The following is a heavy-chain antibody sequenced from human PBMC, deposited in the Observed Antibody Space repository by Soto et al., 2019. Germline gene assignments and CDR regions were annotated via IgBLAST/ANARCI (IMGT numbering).Heavy chain of an antibody. V-gene: IGHV4-4*07. D-gene: IGHD4-17*01. CDR2: IYTSGST. CDR3: AREPTLTYPYYFDY. Sequence: SETLSLTCTVSGGSISSYYWSWIRQPAGKGLEWIGRIYTSGSTNYNPSLKSRVTMSVDTSKNQFSLKLSSVTAADTAVYYCAREPTLTYPYYFDYWGPGTLVPVSS. J-gene: IGHJ4*02. CDR1: GGSISSYY.